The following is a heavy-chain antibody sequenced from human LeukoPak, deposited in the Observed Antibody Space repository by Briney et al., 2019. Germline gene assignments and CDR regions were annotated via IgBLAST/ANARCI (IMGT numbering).Heavy chain of an antibody. D-gene: IGHD2/OR15-2a*01. Sequence: PGGSLRLSCEGSGFSFSDYWVHWVRQVPGKGLVWVSRINPDGGTTNYADSVKGRFTISRDNARGTLYLQMNSLRVEDTAVYYCARAGFYRFGYWGQGTLVTVSS. CDR1: GFSFSDYW. J-gene: IGHJ4*02. V-gene: IGHV3-74*01. CDR3: ARAGFYRFGY. CDR2: INPDGGTT.